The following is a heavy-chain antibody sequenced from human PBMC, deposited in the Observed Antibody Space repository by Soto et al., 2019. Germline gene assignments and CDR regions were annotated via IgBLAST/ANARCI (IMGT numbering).Heavy chain of an antibody. Sequence: WVSLRLSCVASGFAFSRYDMNWVRQAPGRGLEWVATIRGRTGTTYYADSVEGRFTISRDDSTSTLYLQMNSLRVDETAVYYCARDPSFSQVRGDTSFDPWGQGALVTVSS. D-gene: IGHD3-10*01. CDR3: ARDPSFSQVRGDTSFDP. J-gene: IGHJ5*02. CDR2: IRGRTGTT. V-gene: IGHV3-23*01. CDR1: GFAFSRYD.